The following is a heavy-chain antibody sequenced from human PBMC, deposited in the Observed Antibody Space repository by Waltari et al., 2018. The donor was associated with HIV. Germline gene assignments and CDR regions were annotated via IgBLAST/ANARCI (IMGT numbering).Heavy chain of an antibody. CDR2: INAGNGNT. CDR1: GYTFTSYA. D-gene: IGHD3-10*01. J-gene: IGHJ5*02. CDR3: ARWGSEWAAYYYGSGRPSWFDP. Sequence: QVQLVQSGAEVKKPGASVKVSCKASGYTFTSYAMHWVRQAPGQRLEWMGWINAGNGNTKYSQKFQGRVTITRDTSASTAYMELSSLRSEDTAVYYCARWGSEWAAYYYGSGRPSWFDPWGQGTLVTVSS. V-gene: IGHV1-3*01.